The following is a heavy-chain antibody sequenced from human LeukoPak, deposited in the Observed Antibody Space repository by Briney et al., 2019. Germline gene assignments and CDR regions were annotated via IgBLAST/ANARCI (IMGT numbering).Heavy chain of an antibody. J-gene: IGHJ4*02. V-gene: IGHV3-23*01. CDR3: AKRGIVIRGLLIIGFHKEAYYFDS. Sequence: GGSFRLSCVVSGITLSNYAMSWVRQAPGKGLEWVSGISGSAGGTNYADSVKGRFTISRDNSMNTMYLQMNSLRAEDTAVYFCAKRGIVIRGLLIIGFHKEAYYFDSWGQGILVTVSS. D-gene: IGHD3-10*01. CDR1: GITLSNYA. CDR2: ISGSAGGT.